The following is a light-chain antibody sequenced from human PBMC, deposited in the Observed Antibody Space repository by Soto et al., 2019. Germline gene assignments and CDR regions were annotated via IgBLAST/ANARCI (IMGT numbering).Light chain of an antibody. J-gene: IGLJ1*01. Sequence: QSVLTQPPSVSAAPGQSIAISCTGTRSDVGAYNYVSWYQQHPGKAPKLMISEVTNRPSGVSDRFSGSKSGNTASLTISGLQAEDEADYYCSSFTSRFTFVFGTGTKVTVL. V-gene: IGLV2-14*01. CDR1: RSDVGAYNY. CDR2: EVT. CDR3: SSFTSRFTFV.